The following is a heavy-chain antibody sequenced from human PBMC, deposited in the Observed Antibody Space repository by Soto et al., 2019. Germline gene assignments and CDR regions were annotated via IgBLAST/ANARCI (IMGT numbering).Heavy chain of an antibody. J-gene: IGHJ4*02. V-gene: IGHV1-2*02. CDR3: ARDLVVVPAANYIPFDY. D-gene: IGHD2-2*01. CDR1: GYTFTGYY. CDR2: INPNSGGT. Sequence: ASVKVSCKASGYTFTGYYMHWVRQAPGQGLEWMGWINPNSGGTNYAQKFQGRVTMTRDTSISTAYMELGRLRSDDTAVYYCARDLVVVPAANYIPFDYWGQGTLVTVSS.